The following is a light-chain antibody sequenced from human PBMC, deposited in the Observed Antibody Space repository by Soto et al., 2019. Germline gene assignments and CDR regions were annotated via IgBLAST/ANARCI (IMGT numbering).Light chain of an antibody. J-gene: IGLJ1*01. V-gene: IGLV2-23*01. CDR1: SSDVGSYNL. Sequence: QSALTQPASVSGSPGQSITISCTGTSSDVGSYNLVSWYQQHPGKAPKLMTYEGSKRPSGVSNRFSGSKSGNTASLTISGLQAEDEADYYCCSYAGSSTYVFGTGTQLTVL. CDR3: CSYAGSSTYV. CDR2: EGS.